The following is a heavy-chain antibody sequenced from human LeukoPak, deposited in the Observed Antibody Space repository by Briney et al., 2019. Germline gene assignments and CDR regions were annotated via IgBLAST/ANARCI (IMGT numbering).Heavy chain of an antibody. J-gene: IGHJ4*02. V-gene: IGHV3-9*01. CDR3: VKDIASVGYCSGGTCYFDY. Sequence: PGGSLRLSCVASGFTFDDYAMLWVRQAPGKGLEWVAGVRWNSRNNMGYADSGKGRFPISRDNAKNSVYLQMNSLRYEDTALYYCVKDIASVGYCSGGTCYFDYWGQGTLVIVSS. CDR2: VRWNSRNNM. CDR1: GFTFDDYA. D-gene: IGHD2-15*01.